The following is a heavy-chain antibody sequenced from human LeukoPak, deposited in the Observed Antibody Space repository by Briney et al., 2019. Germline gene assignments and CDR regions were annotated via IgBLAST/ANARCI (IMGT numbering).Heavy chain of an antibody. CDR2: ISYDGRNK. CDR3: AKDQSSGYFDY. J-gene: IGHJ4*02. CDR1: GFTFSNFD. V-gene: IGHV3-30*18. D-gene: IGHD6-19*01. Sequence: GGSLRLSCAASGFTFSNFDMHWVRQAPGKGLEWVALISYDGRNKHYADSVKGRSTISRDTSKNTLYLQMNSLRAEDTAVYYCAKDQSSGYFDYCGQGTLVTVSS.